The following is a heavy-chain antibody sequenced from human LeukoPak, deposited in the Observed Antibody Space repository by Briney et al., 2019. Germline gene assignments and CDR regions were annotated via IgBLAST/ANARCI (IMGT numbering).Heavy chain of an antibody. CDR2: ISGNDAST. J-gene: IGHJ4*02. CDR3: AKGLYFGELLGPCDF. V-gene: IGHV3-23*01. D-gene: IGHD3-10*01. Sequence: GGSLRLSCAAPGFTCSSYAMTWVRQAPGKGLEWVSVISGNDASTYYADSVKGRFTISRDNSNNTLYLQMNSLRAEDTAVYYCAKGLYFGELLGPCDFWGQGTLVTVSS. CDR1: GFTCSSYA.